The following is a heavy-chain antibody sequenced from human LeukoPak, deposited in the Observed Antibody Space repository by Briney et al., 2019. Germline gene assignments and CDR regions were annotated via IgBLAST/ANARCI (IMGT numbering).Heavy chain of an antibody. J-gene: IGHJ3*02. CDR1: GDSISSYY. CDR3: ARDRCGRASCYPGAFDI. D-gene: IGHD2-2*01. V-gene: IGHV4-59*01. Sequence: SETLSLTCTVSGDSISSYYWSWIRQPPGKGLEWIGYIYYTGSTNYNPSLKSQVTISVDTSKNQFSLKLSSVTAADTAVYYCARDRCGRASCYPGAFDIWGQGTMVTVSS. CDR2: IYYTGST.